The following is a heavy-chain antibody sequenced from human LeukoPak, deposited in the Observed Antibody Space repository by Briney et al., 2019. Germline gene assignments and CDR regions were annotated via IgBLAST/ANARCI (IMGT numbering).Heavy chain of an antibody. D-gene: IGHD3-10*01. CDR3: ARRSWYVDY. V-gene: IGHV4-59*08. Sequence: SETLSLTCTVSGGSLSSFYWSWIRQPPGKGLEWIGYIYSSGSTSYHPSLESRVTISEDTSKNQFSLKLRSVTAADTAVYYCARRSWYVDYWGQGSLVTVSS. J-gene: IGHJ4*02. CDR2: IYSSGST. CDR1: GGSLSSFY.